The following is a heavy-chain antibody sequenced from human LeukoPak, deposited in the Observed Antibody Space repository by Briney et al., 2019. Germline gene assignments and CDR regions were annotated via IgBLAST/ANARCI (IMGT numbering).Heavy chain of an antibody. J-gene: IGHJ4*02. V-gene: IGHV1-2*02. CDR1: GYTFTGCH. CDR2: INPNSGGT. CDR3: ARGDSSSWYRFDY. Sequence: ASVKVSCKASGYTFTGCHMHWVRQAPGQGLEWMGWINPNSGGTNYAQKFQGRVTMTRDTSISTAYMELSRLRSDDTAVYYCARGDSSSWYRFDYWGQGTLVTVSS. D-gene: IGHD6-13*01.